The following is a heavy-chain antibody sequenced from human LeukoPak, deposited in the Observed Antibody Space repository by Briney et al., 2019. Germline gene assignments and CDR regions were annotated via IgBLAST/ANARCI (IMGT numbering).Heavy chain of an antibody. CDR1: GGSFSGYY. V-gene: IGHV4-34*01. CDR3: ARGHLGDLYYFDY. CDR2: INHSGST. D-gene: IGHD3-16*01. Sequence: SETLSLTCAVYGGSFSGYYWSWIRQPPGKGLEWIGEINHSGSTNYNPSLKSRVTISVDTSKNRLSLKLSSVTAADTAVYYCARGHLGDLYYFDYWGQGTLVTVS. J-gene: IGHJ4*02.